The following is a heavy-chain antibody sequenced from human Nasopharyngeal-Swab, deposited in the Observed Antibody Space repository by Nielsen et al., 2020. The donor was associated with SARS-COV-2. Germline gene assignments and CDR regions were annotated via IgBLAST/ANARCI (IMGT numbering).Heavy chain of an antibody. CDR3: ARGGWLRRDYYYSYYYMDF. CDR2: IIPILPIT. Sequence: SVKVSWRPSGGTFSSYGISWFRQAPGQGLEWMGGIIPILPITNYAQKFQDRVTITADKSTSTAYMELSSLRSEDTAAYYCARGGWLRRDYYYSYYYMDFWGKGTTVTVSS. D-gene: IGHD5-24*01. J-gene: IGHJ6*03. V-gene: IGHV1-69*10. CDR1: GGTFSSYG.